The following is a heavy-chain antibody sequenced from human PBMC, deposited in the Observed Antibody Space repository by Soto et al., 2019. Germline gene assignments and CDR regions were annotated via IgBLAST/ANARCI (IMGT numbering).Heavy chain of an antibody. Sequence: ASVKVSCKASGYTFTSYGISWVRQAPGQGLEWMGWISAYNGNTNYAQKLQGRVTMTTDTSTSTAYMELRSLRSDDTAVYYCARTYYDFWSGYNDAFHIWGQGTMVTVSS. J-gene: IGHJ3*02. CDR3: ARTYYDFWSGYNDAFHI. D-gene: IGHD3-3*01. CDR2: ISAYNGNT. CDR1: GYTFTSYG. V-gene: IGHV1-18*01.